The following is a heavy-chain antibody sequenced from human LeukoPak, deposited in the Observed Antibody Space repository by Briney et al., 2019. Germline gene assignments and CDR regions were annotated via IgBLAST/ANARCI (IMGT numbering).Heavy chain of an antibody. D-gene: IGHD2/OR15-2a*01. J-gene: IGHJ4*02. CDR2: IYCSGST. CDR1: GGSISSYY. CDR3: ARDPSEDSTLNYFDY. V-gene: IGHV4-59*01. Sequence: SETLSLTCTVSGGSISSYYWSWIRQPPGKGLEWIGYIYCSGSTNYNPSLKSRVIISVDTSKNQFSLKLSSVTAADTAVYYCARDPSEDSTLNYFDYWGQGTLVTVSS.